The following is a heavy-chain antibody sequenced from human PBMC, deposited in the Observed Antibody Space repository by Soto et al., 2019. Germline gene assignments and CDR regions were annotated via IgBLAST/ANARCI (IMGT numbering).Heavy chain of an antibody. CDR3: ARDRIPYYYDSSGSLRMDV. Sequence: QVQLVQSGAEVKKPGASVKVSCKASGYTFTSYYMHWVRQAPGQGLEWMGIINPSGGSTSYAQKFQGGVTMTRDPSTSTVYMELSSLSSEDTAVYYCARDRIPYYYDSSGSLRMDVWGQGTTVTVSS. CDR1: GYTFTSYY. J-gene: IGHJ6*02. CDR2: INPSGGST. D-gene: IGHD3-22*01. V-gene: IGHV1-46*01.